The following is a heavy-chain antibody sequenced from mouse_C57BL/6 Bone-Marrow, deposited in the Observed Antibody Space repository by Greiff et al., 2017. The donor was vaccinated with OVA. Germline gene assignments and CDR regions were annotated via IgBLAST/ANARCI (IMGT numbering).Heavy chain of an antibody. J-gene: IGHJ2*01. CDR1: GFTFSDYY. D-gene: IGHD3-3*01. V-gene: IGHV5-16*01. CDR3: ARVGGHFDY. CDR2: INYDGSST. Sequence: EVMLVESEGGLVQPGSSMKLSCTASGFTFSDYYMAWVRQVPEKGLEWVANINYDGSSTYYLDSLKSRFIISRDNAKNILYLQMSSLKSEDTATYYCARVGGHFDYWGQGTTLTVSS.